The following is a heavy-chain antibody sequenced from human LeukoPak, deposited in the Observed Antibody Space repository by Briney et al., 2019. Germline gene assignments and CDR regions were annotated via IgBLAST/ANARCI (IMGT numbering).Heavy chain of an antibody. Sequence: SETLSLTCTVSGGSISSSGYYWGWIRQPPGKGLEWIASIYYSGSTYYNPSLKNRVTISVDTSKNQLSLKLSSLTAADTAVYYCVRSYYYDSYYFDYWGQGTLVTVSS. CDR1: GGSISSSGYY. CDR2: IYYSGST. CDR3: VRSYYYDSYYFDY. V-gene: IGHV4-39*01. D-gene: IGHD3-22*01. J-gene: IGHJ4*02.